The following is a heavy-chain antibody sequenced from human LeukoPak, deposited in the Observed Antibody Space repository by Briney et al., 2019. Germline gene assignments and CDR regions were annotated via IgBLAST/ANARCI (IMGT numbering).Heavy chain of an antibody. CDR1: GFTFSSYW. CDR3: ARDDGGGWFDP. J-gene: IGHJ5*02. D-gene: IGHD3-16*01. CDR2: INSDGRST. V-gene: IGHV3-74*01. Sequence: GGSLRLSCAASGFTFSSYWMHWVRQAPGKGLVWVSRINSDGRSTSYADSVKGRFTISRDNAKNSLYLQMNSLRAEDTAVYYCARDDGGGWFDPWGQGTLVTVSS.